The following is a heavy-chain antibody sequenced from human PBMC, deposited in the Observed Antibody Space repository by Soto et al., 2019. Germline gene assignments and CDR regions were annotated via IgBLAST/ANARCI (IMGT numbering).Heavy chain of an antibody. Sequence: GGSLRLSCFRSGFTFSTYSITRVRQTPGKGLGRVQSVSSRSAIYYADSVKGRFTISRDNAKNSVSLQMNGLRAEDTAVYCWAREDTAWPRAYGLDVRGQGTTGTAAS. CDR3: AREDTAWPRAYGLDV. J-gene: IGHJ6*02. CDR2: VSSRSAI. V-gene: IGHV3-21*01. CDR1: GFTFSTYS. D-gene: IGHD2-21*02.